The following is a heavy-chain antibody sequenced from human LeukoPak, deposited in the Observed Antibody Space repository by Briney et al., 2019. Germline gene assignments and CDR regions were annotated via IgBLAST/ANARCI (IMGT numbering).Heavy chain of an antibody. CDR3: ARNRVTQSVGWFDP. J-gene: IGHJ5*02. D-gene: IGHD5-18*01. CDR2: INHSGST. CDR1: GGSFSGYY. V-gene: IGHV4-34*01. Sequence: SETLSLTCAVYGGSFSGYYWSWIRQPPGKGLEWIGEINHSGSTNYNPSLKSRVTISVDTSKNQSSLKLSSVTAADTAVYYCARNRVTQSVGWFDPWGQGTLVTVSS.